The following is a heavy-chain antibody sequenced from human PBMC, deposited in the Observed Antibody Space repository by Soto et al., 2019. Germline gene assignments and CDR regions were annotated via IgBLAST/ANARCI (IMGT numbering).Heavy chain of an antibody. CDR1: GGTFSSYA. CDR2: IIPIFGTA. J-gene: IGHJ6*02. D-gene: IGHD5-18*01. CDR3: ARCEGGGYSYGNYYYYGMDV. V-gene: IGHV1-69*13. Sequence: ASVKVSCKASGGTFSSYAISWVRQAPGQGLEWMGGIIPIFGTANYAQKFQGRVTITADESTSTAYMELSSLRSEDTAVYYCARCEGGGYSYGNYYYYGMDVWGQGTTVTV.